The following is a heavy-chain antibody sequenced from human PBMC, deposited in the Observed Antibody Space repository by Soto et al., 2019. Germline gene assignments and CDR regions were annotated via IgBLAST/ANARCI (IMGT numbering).Heavy chain of an antibody. V-gene: IGHV3-48*01. CDR1: GFTFSSYS. J-gene: IGHJ3*02. Sequence: GGSLRLSCAAPGFTFSSYSMTWVRQAPGKGLEWVSYISSSSSTIYYADSVKGRFTISRDNAKNSLYLQMNSLRAEDTAVYYCAREARILGGAFDIWGQGTMVTVSS. D-gene: IGHD6-25*01. CDR3: AREARILGGAFDI. CDR2: ISSSSSTI.